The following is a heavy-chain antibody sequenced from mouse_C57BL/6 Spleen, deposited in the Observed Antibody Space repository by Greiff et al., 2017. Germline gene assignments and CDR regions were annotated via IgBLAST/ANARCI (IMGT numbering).Heavy chain of an antibody. CDR2: ISDGGSYT. CDR1: GFTFSSYA. V-gene: IGHV5-4*01. CDR3: AREDYGSSYDY. J-gene: IGHJ2*01. D-gene: IGHD1-1*01. Sequence: EVQLQESGGGLVKPGGSLKLSCAASGFTFSSYAMSWVRQTPEKRLEWVATISDGGSYTYYPDNVKGRFTISRDNAKNNLYLQMSHLKSEDTAMYYCAREDYGSSYDYWGQGTTLTVSS.